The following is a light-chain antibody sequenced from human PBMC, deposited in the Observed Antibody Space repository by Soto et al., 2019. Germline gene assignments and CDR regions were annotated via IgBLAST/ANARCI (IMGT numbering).Light chain of an antibody. CDR3: QQSFSSPFT. Sequence: DIQMTQSPSSLSASVGDRVSITCRASQSIRSHLNWYQQKAGKAPKVLIYAASSLQGGVPSRFSGSGSGTDFTLTIKSLQPEDFATCYCQQSFSSPFTFGPGTKVDIK. V-gene: IGKV1-39*01. J-gene: IGKJ3*01. CDR2: AAS. CDR1: QSIRSH.